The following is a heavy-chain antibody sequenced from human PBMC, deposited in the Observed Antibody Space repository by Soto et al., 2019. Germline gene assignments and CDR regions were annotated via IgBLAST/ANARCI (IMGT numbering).Heavy chain of an antibody. J-gene: IGHJ6*02. D-gene: IGHD1-1*01. Sequence: GGSLRLSCAASGIIFTDYWLHWVRQAPGKGLEWVSRINGDGSRTFYADSVKGRLAISRDNARNTVFLQLSSLRAEDTAVYFCARGIRNHYGMDVWGQGTTVTVSS. CDR3: ARGIRNHYGMDV. V-gene: IGHV3-74*01. CDR2: INGDGSRT. CDR1: GIIFTDYW.